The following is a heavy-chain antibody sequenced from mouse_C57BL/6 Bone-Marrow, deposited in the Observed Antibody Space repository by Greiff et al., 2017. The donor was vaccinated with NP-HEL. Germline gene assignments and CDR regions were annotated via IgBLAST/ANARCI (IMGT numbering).Heavy chain of an antibody. CDR3: ATYGNYQDWYFDV. CDR1: GYSFTDYN. D-gene: IGHD2-1*01. V-gene: IGHV1-39*01. CDR2: INPNYGTT. J-gene: IGHJ1*03. Sequence: VHVKQSGPELVKPGASVKISCKASGYSFTDYNMNWVKQSNGKSLEWIGVINPNYGTTSYNQKFKGKATLTVDQSSSTAYMQLNSLTSEDSAVYYCATYGNYQDWYFDVWGTGTTVTVSS.